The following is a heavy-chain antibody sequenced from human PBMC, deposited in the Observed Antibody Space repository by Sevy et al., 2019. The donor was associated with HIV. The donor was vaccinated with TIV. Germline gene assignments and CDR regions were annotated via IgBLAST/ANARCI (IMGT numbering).Heavy chain of an antibody. Sequence: ASVKVSCKASGYTFTSQYMHWVRQAPGQGLEWMGIINPSGGSTSYAQKFQGRVTMTRDTSTSTVYMELSSLRSEDTAVYYLARDSDNCGILAGYYPFDYLGQGTLVTVSS. CDR2: INPSGGST. CDR1: GYTFTSQY. V-gene: IGHV1-46*01. D-gene: IGHD3-9*01. CDR3: ARDSDNCGILAGYYPFDY. J-gene: IGHJ4*01.